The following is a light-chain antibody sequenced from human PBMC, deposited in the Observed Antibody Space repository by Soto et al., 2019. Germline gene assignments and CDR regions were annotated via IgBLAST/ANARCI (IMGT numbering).Light chain of an antibody. CDR2: EVS. CDR3: SSYAGSNNLV. V-gene: IGLV2-8*01. Sequence: QSVLTQPPSASGSPGQSVTISCTGTSSDVGGYNYVSWYQQHPGKAPKLMIYEVSKRPSGVPDRFSGSKPGNTASLTVSGLQAEDEADYYCSSYAGSNNLVFGGRTKVTVL. J-gene: IGLJ2*01. CDR1: SSDVGGYNY.